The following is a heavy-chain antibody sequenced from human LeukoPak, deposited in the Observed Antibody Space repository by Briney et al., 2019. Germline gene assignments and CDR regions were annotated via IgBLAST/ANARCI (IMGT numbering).Heavy chain of an antibody. CDR1: GFTFSSYA. V-gene: IGHV3-23*01. CDR3: AKPRYSSSWYWFDP. D-gene: IGHD6-13*01. CDR2: ISGSGGRT. J-gene: IGHJ5*02. Sequence: GGSLRLSCAASGFTFSSYAMSWVRQAPGKGLEWVSGISGSGGRTYYADSVKCRFTISRDNSKNTLYLQMNSLSAEDTAVYYCAKPRYSSSWYWFDPWGQGTLVTVSS.